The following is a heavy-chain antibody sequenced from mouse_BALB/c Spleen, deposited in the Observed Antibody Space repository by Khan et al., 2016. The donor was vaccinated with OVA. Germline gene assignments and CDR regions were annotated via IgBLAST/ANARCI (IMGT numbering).Heavy chain of an antibody. V-gene: IGHV5-6*01. D-gene: IGHD4-1*01. Sequence: EVELVESGGDLVKPGGSLKLSCAASGFTFSSYSMSWVRQTPGKRLEWVASISSGGDYTYSPDSVKGRFTISRDNAKTTLNLQMSDLKSEDTAMDYCADHLTGSFAYWGQGTLVTVSA. CDR3: ADHLTGSFAY. CDR2: ISSGGDYT. J-gene: IGHJ3*01. CDR1: GFTFSSYS.